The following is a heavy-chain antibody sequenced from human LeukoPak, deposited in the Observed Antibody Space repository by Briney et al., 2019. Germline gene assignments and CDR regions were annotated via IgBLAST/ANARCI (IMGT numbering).Heavy chain of an antibody. CDR1: GGSISSSDYY. J-gene: IGHJ6*03. Sequence: SETLSLTCTVSGGSISSSDYYWGWIRQAPGKGLEWIGTIHYSGSTYYNPSLKSRVTISVDTSKNQFSLKLSSVTAADTAVYYCARGPMIDFWDYCYYMDVWGKGTTVTVSS. CDR2: IHYSGST. D-gene: IGHD3-22*01. CDR3: ARGPMIDFWDYCYYMDV. V-gene: IGHV4-39*07.